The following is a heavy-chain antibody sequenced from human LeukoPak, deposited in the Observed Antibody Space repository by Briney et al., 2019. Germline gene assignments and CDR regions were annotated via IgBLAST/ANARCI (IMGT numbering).Heavy chain of an antibody. V-gene: IGHV3-7*01. Sequence: GGSLRLSCAASGFTFSSYEMNWVRQAPGKGLEWVANINQDGSEKYYVDSMKGRFTISRDNAKNSLYLQMNSLRDEDTAEYYCARDAKYYYDSSGYTWGQGTLVTVSS. D-gene: IGHD3-22*01. CDR1: GFTFSSYE. J-gene: IGHJ5*02. CDR3: ARDAKYYYDSSGYT. CDR2: INQDGSEK.